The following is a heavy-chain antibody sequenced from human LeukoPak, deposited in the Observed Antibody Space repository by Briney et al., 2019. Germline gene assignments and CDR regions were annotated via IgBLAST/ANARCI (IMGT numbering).Heavy chain of an antibody. Sequence: SETLSLTCTVSGGSISSYYWSWIRQPPGKGLEWIGYIYYSGSTNYNPSLKSRVTVSVDTSKNQFSLKLSSVTAADTAVYYCARRANAFDIWGQGTMVTVSS. CDR3: ARRANAFDI. CDR2: IYYSGST. J-gene: IGHJ3*02. CDR1: GGSISSYY. V-gene: IGHV4-59*01.